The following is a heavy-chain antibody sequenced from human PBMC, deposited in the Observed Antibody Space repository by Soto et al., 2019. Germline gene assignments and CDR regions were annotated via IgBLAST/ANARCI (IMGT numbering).Heavy chain of an antibody. V-gene: IGHV3-53*01. CDR3: ARNYYDSSGGFDY. CDR1: GFTFSSYS. CDR2: IYSGGST. J-gene: IGHJ4*02. Sequence: GGSLRLSCAASGFTFSSYSMIWIRQPPGKGLEWVSVIYSGGSTYYADSVKGRFTISRDNSKNTLYLQMNSLRAEDTAVYYCARNYYDSSGGFDYWGQGTLVTVSS. D-gene: IGHD3-22*01.